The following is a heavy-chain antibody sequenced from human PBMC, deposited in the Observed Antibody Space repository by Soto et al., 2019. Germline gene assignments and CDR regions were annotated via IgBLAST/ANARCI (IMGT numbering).Heavy chain of an antibody. D-gene: IGHD2-2*01. CDR2: IRSKANTYAT. V-gene: IGHV3-73*01. CDR3: TRPGFGDFVDPYDYGIDV. Sequence: XGSLRLSCAASGLPFSGSPIHWVRQASGKGLDWVGRIRSKANTYATAYATSVKGRFTISRDDSKNTTYLQMNSLKTEDTAVYFCTRPGFGDFVDPYDYGIDVWGQGTTVTAP. CDR1: GLPFSGSP. J-gene: IGHJ6*02.